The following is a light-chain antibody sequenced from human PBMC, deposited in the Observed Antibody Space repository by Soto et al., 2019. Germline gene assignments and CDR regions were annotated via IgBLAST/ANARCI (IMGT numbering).Light chain of an antibody. CDR2: EVS. CDR1: SSDIGAYKF. CDR3: SLYAGTHSVV. Sequence: QSALTQPPSVSGSPGQSVAISCTGTSSDIGAYKFVSWYQQHPGKAPKLIIYEVSIRPSGVPDRFSGSKSGNTASLTVSGLLAEDEADYYCSLYAGTHSVVFGGGTKLTVL. V-gene: IGLV2-8*01. J-gene: IGLJ2*01.